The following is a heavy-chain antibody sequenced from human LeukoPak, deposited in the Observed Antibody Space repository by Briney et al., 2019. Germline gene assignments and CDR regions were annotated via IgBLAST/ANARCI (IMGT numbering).Heavy chain of an antibody. Sequence: GGSLRLSCAASGFTFSSYAMSWVRQAPGKGLEWVSAISGSGGSTYYADSVKGRITISRDNSKNTLYLQMNSLRAEDTAVYYCAKDRILWFGELDSFDYWGQGTLVTVSS. V-gene: IGHV3-23*01. J-gene: IGHJ4*02. D-gene: IGHD3-10*01. CDR1: GFTFSSYA. CDR3: AKDRILWFGELDSFDY. CDR2: ISGSGGST.